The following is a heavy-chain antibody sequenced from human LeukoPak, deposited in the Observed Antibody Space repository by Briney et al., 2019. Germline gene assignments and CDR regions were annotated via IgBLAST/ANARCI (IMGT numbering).Heavy chain of an antibody. CDR3: AKGLLWFGEMDAFDI. J-gene: IGHJ3*02. Sequence: GRSLRLSCAASGFTFSSYGMHWVRQAPGKGLEWVAVMSYDGSDKYYADSVKGRFTISRDNSKNTLYLQMNSLRAEDTAVYYCAKGLLWFGEMDAFDIWGQGTMVTVSS. CDR1: GFTFSSYG. CDR2: MSYDGSDK. D-gene: IGHD3-10*01. V-gene: IGHV3-30*18.